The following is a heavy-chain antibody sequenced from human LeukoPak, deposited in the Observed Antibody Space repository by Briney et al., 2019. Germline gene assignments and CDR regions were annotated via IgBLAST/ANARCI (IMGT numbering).Heavy chain of an antibody. CDR3: ARVRDYGGIGEDY. CDR1: GYTFTNYG. CDR2: ISAYNGNT. D-gene: IGHD3-16*01. J-gene: IGHJ4*02. Sequence: ASVKVSCKASGYTFTNYGICWVRQAPGQGLECMGWISAYNGNTNYAQRFQGRVTMTTDTSTSTAYMELRSLRSDDTAVYYCARVRDYGGIGEDYWGQGTLVTVSS. V-gene: IGHV1-18*01.